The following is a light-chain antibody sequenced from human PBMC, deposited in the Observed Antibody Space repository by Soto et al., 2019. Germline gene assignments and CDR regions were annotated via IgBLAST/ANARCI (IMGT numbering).Light chain of an antibody. CDR2: KAS. J-gene: IGKJ2*01. Sequence: DIQMTQYPSTLSGSVGDRFTITFLSSQTISSWLAWYQQKPGKAPKLLIYKASTLKSGVPSRFSGSGSGTEFTLTISSLQSEDFALYYCQQYSQWPLYTFGQGTKV. CDR3: QQYSQWPLYT. CDR1: QTISSW. V-gene: IGKV1-5*03.